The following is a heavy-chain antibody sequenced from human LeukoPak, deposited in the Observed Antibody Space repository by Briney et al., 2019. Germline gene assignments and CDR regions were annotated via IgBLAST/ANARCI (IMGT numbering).Heavy chain of an antibody. V-gene: IGHV3-53*01. CDR2: IYSGSST. CDR3: ASRSSGYYRDAFDI. J-gene: IGHJ3*02. CDR1: GFTVSSNY. Sequence: GGSLRLSCAASGFTVSSNYMSWVRQAPGKGLEWDSIIYSGSSTYYADSVKGRFTISRDNSKNTLYLQMTGLRAEDTAVYYCASRSSGYYRDAFDIWGQGTMVTVSS. D-gene: IGHD3-22*01.